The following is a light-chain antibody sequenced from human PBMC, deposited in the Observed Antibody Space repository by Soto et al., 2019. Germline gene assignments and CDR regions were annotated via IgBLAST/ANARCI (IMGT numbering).Light chain of an antibody. CDR2: EVS. CDR1: SRDVGGYHY. J-gene: IGLJ1*01. CDR3: SSYTSSSTQV. Sequence: QSALTQPASVSGSPGQSITISCTGTSRDVGGYHYVSWYQQHPGKAPKLMIYEVSNRPSGVSNRFSGSKSGNTASLTISGLQAEYEADYYCSSYTSSSTQVLGTGTKLTVL. V-gene: IGLV2-14*01.